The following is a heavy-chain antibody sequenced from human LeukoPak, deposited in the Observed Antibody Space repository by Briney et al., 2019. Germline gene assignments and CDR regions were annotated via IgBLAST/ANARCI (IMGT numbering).Heavy chain of an antibody. CDR2: IIPIFGTA. D-gene: IGHD4-23*01. J-gene: IGHJ6*03. V-gene: IGHV1-69*06. CDR3: ARGGVVTPGHLYYYYYMDV. Sequence: SVKVSCKASGGTFSSYAISWVRQAPGQGLEWMGGIIPIFGTANYAQKFQGRVTITADKSTSTAYMELSSLRSEDTAVYYCARGGVVTPGHLYYYYYMDVWGKGTTVTVSS. CDR1: GGTFSSYA.